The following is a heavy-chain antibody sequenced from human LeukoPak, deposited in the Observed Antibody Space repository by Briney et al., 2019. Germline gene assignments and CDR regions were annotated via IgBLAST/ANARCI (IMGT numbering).Heavy chain of an antibody. CDR3: ASYVWGTYRFDY. D-gene: IGHD3-16*02. CDR2: IYYSGST. Sequence: SETLSLTCTVSGGSISSYYWSWIRQSPGKGLEWIGYIYYSGSTNYNPSLKSRVTKSVDTSKNQFSLKLSSVTAADTAVYYCASYVWGTYRFDYWGQGTLVTVSS. V-gene: IGHV4-59*08. CDR1: GGSISSYY. J-gene: IGHJ4*02.